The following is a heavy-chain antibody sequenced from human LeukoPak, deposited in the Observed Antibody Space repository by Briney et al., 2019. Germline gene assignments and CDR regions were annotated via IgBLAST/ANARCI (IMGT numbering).Heavy chain of an antibody. Sequence: PGGSLRLSCVGSGFTFAKYAMTWVRQAPGKGLEWVAFIRYDGSNKYYADSVKGRFTISRDNSKNTLYLQMSSLRAEDTAVYYCAKAYGGYSCWGQGTLVTVSS. J-gene: IGHJ4*02. CDR3: AKAYGGYSC. D-gene: IGHD5-12*01. V-gene: IGHV3-30*02. CDR2: IRYDGSNK. CDR1: GFTFAKYA.